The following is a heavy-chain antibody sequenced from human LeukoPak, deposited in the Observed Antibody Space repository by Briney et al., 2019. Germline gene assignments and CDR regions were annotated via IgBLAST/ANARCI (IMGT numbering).Heavy chain of an antibody. Sequence: GASVKVSCKASGYTFTSYGISWVRQAPGQGLEWMGWISAYNGNTNYAQELQGRVTMTTATSTSTAYMELRSLRSEDTAVYYCARDGCSSTSCLPYYYYYMDVWGKGTTVTVSS. CDR2: ISAYNGNT. CDR3: ARDGCSSTSCLPYYYYYMDV. D-gene: IGHD2-2*01. J-gene: IGHJ6*03. V-gene: IGHV1-18*01. CDR1: GYTFTSYG.